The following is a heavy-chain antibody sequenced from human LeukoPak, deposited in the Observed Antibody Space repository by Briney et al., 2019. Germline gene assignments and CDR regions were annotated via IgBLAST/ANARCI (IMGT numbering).Heavy chain of an antibody. CDR1: GFTFSSYW. Sequence: GGSLRLSCAASGFTFSSYWMSWVRQAPGKGLEWVASIKQDGSEKYYVDSVKGRFTISRDNAKNSLYLQMNSLRAEDTAVYYCARVFNVLRFFDCFYGMAVWGKGPRVTVSS. CDR2: IKQDGSEK. D-gene: IGHD3-9*01. J-gene: IGHJ6*04. V-gene: IGHV3-7*03. CDR3: ARVFNVLRFFDCFYGMAV.